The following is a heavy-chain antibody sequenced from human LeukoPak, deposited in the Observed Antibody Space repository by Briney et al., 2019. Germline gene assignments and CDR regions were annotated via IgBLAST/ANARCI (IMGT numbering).Heavy chain of an antibody. CDR3: ARDYGYYGSGSFLDY. J-gene: IGHJ4*02. CDR1: GYTLTGYY. D-gene: IGHD3-10*01. V-gene: IGHV1-46*01. Sequence: ASVKVSCKASGYTLTGYYMHWVRQAPGQGLEWMGIINPSGGSTSYAQKFQGRVTMTRDTSTSTVYMELSSLRSEDTAVYYCARDYGYYGSGSFLDYWGQGTLVTVSS. CDR2: INPSGGST.